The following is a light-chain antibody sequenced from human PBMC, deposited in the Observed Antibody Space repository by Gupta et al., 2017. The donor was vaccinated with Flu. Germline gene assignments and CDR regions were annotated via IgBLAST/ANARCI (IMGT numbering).Light chain of an antibody. CDR1: QSVSSN. V-gene: IGKV3-15*01. Sequence: EIVLTQSPATLSVSPGERATLSCRASQSVSSNLAWYQQKPGQAPRLLSDGASTRATGIPARFSGSGSGTECTLTISSLQSEEFAVYDGQQDHHWSRTFGQGTKVEIK. J-gene: IGKJ1*01. CDR2: GAS. CDR3: QQDHHWSRT.